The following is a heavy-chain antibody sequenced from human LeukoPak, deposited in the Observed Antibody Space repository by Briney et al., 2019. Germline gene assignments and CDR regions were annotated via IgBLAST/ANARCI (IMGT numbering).Heavy chain of an antibody. D-gene: IGHD2-15*01. CDR2: INHSGST. CDR1: GGSFSGYY. Sequence: SETLSLTCAVYGGSFSGYYWSWIRQPPGKGLEWIGEINHSGSTNYNPSLKSRVTISVDTSKNQFSLKLSSVTAADTAVYYCARHWTYCSGGSCYLPNYFDYWGQGTLVTVSS. V-gene: IGHV4-34*01. CDR3: ARHWTYCSGGSCYLPNYFDY. J-gene: IGHJ4*02.